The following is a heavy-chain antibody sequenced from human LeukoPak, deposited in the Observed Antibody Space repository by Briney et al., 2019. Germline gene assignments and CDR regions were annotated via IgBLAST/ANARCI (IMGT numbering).Heavy chain of an antibody. CDR1: GFTFSTYW. J-gene: IGHJ4*02. V-gene: IGHV3-74*01. CDR3: ARVPYSSSPLEN. Sequence: PGGSLRLSCAASGFTFSTYWMHWVRQVPGKGLVWVSRINSDGSSTNYADSVKGRFTISRDNAKKTLYLQMNSLRAEDTAVYYCARVPYSSSPLENWGQGTPGHRLL. D-gene: IGHD6-13*01. CDR2: INSDGSST.